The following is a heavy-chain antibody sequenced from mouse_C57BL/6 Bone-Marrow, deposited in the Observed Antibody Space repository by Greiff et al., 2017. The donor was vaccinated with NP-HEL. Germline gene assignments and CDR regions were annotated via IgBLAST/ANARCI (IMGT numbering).Heavy chain of an antibody. J-gene: IGHJ4*01. CDR1: GYTFTSYG. CDR3: ARKYYYCSRGAMDD. CDR2: IYPRSGNT. V-gene: IGHV1-81*01. D-gene: IGHD1-1*01. Sequence: QVQLQQSGAELARPGASVKLSCKASGYTFTSYGISWVKQRTGQGLEWIGEIYPRSGNTYYNEKFKGKATLTADKSSSTAYMELRSLTSEDSAVYFCARKYYYCSRGAMDDWGQGTSVTVSS.